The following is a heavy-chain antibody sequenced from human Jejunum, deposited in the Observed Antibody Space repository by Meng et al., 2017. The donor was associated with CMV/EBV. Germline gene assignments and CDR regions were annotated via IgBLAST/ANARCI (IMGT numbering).Heavy chain of an antibody. J-gene: IGHJ5*02. CDR3: ASTVANSGWSDP. Sequence: ASGYALNNYAINELRQAPGQALDWMGWLIPNSGDTGYSQKFQGRVTLTRDMSISKAYMELRSLTAEDTAVYYCASTVANSGWSDPWGQGTRVTVSS. CDR1: GYALNNYA. V-gene: IGHV1-8*01. CDR2: LIPNSGDT. D-gene: IGHD1-26*01.